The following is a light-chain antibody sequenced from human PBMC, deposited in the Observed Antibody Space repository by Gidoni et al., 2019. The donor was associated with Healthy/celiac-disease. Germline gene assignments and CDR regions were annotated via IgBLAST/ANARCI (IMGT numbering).Light chain of an antibody. CDR3: QQRSNWPPFT. J-gene: IGKJ3*01. V-gene: IGKV3-11*01. CDR2: DAS. Sequence: EIVLTQSPATLSLSPGDRATLSCTASQSVSTYLAWYHQKPGQAPRLLIYDASNRATGIPARFSGSGSGTDFTLTISSLEPEDFAVYYCQQRSNWPPFTFGPGTKVDIK. CDR1: QSVSTY.